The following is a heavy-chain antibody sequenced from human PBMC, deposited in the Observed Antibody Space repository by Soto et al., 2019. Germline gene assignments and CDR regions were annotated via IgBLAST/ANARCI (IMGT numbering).Heavy chain of an antibody. V-gene: IGHV4-39*01. J-gene: IGHJ6*02. D-gene: IGHD5-18*01. CDR3: ACIFSGGYGYGFYYYGMDV. CDR1: GASTSSSSYY. Sequence: SETLSLTCSVSGASTSSSSYYWGWIRQPPGKGLEWIGNINYSGSTYYNPSLKSRVTISVDTSKNQFSLNLSSVTAADTAVYYCACIFSGGYGYGFYYYGMDVWGQGTTVT. CDR2: INYSGST.